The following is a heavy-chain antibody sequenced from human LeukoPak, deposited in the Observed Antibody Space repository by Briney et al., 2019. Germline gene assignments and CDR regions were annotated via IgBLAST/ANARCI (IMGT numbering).Heavy chain of an antibody. D-gene: IGHD5-24*01. J-gene: IGHJ4*02. Sequence: GGSLRLSCAASGFIFDDYAMHWVRQAPGKGLEWVSGITWNSDSIDYADSVKGRFTISRDNAKNSLYLQMNSLRGEDTAVYYCAKGRDGYGDYWGQGTLVTVSS. CDR2: ITWNSDSI. CDR1: GFIFDDYA. V-gene: IGHV3-9*01. CDR3: AKGRDGYGDY.